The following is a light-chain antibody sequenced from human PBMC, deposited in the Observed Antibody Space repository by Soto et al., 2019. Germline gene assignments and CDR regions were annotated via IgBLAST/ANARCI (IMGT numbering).Light chain of an antibody. CDR2: EVS. Sequence: QSVLTQPASVSGSPGQSITISCSGTSSDIGGYNYVSWYQQHPGKAPKLLIYEVSHRPSRVSNRFSASKSGNTASLTISGLQTEDEADYYCSSYTSSTTLDVFGTGTKLTVL. V-gene: IGLV2-14*01. J-gene: IGLJ1*01. CDR3: SSYTSSTTLDV. CDR1: SSDIGGYNY.